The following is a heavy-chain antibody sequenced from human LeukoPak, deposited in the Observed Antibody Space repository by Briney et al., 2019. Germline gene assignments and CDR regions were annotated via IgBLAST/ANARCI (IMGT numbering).Heavy chain of an antibody. D-gene: IGHD3-10*01. Sequence: PGGSLRLSCAASGFTFSSYSMNWVRQAPGKGLEWVSPISSSSSYIYYADSVKGRFTISRDNAKNSLYLQMNSLRAEDTAVYYCASSITMVRGSYYYYGMDVWGQGTTVTVSS. CDR2: ISSSSSYI. CDR3: ASSITMVRGSYYYYGMDV. J-gene: IGHJ6*02. CDR1: GFTFSSYS. V-gene: IGHV3-21*01.